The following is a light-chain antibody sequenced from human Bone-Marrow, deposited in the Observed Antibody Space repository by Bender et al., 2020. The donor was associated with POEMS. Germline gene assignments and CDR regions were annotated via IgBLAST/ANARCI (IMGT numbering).Light chain of an antibody. CDR3: QVWNSRDFRTL. V-gene: IGLV3-21*02. Sequence: SYVLTQPPSMSVAPGQTATITCGGDNIGKKSVHWYQQKPGQAPVLIVYDDSDRPSGVPERVSGSNSGNTATLTISRVEAGDEADYYCQVWNSRDFRTLFGGGTKLTVL. CDR1: NIGKKS. CDR2: DDS. J-gene: IGLJ3*02.